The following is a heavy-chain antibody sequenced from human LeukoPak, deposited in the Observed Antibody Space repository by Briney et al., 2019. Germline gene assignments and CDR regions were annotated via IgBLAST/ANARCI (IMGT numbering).Heavy chain of an antibody. CDR3: ARGPSSFSSEFDY. CDR1: GFTFSSYA. J-gene: IGHJ4*02. CDR2: ISYDGINK. D-gene: IGHD6-6*01. Sequence: PGRSLRLSCAASGFTFSSYAMHWVRQAPCKGLEWVAVISYDGINKYYAGSVKGRFTISRDNYRSTLYVQMNSLRAEDTALYYCARGPSSFSSEFDYWGQGALVTVSS. V-gene: IGHV3-30-3*01.